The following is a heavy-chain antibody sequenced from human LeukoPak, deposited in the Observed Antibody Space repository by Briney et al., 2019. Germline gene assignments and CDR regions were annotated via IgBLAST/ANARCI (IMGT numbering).Heavy chain of an antibody. D-gene: IGHD4-11*01. CDR3: ARDFTVTRGY. Sequence: SVKVSCKASGYTSTGYSMQWERHAPGQVLGWMGSDNPSNGGTNYAQKYQGRVTMARDTSISTAYMELSRLRSDDTAVYYCARDFTVTRGYWGQGTLVSVSS. J-gene: IGHJ4*02. CDR1: GYTSTGYS. CDR2: DNPSNGGT. V-gene: IGHV1-2*02.